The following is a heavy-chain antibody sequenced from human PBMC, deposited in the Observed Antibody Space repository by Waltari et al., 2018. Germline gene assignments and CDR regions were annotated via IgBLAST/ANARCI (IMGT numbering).Heavy chain of an antibody. J-gene: IGHJ3*02. CDR1: GYSFTSYW. V-gene: IGHV5-51*01. CDR2: IYPGDSDT. D-gene: IGHD3-16*01. Sequence: EVQLVQSGAEVKKPGESLKISCKGSGYSFTSYWIGWVRQMPGKGLEWMGIIYPGDSDTRYNPSFQGQVTISADKSISTAYLQWSSLKASDTAMYYCARGSRLHLGELYAFDIWGQGTMVTVSS. CDR3: ARGSRLHLGELYAFDI.